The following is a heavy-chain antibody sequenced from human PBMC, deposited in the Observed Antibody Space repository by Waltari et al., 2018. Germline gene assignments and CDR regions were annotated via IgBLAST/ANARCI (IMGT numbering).Heavy chain of an antibody. J-gene: IGHJ2*01. D-gene: IGHD5-18*01. CDR3: ARPSEVDTPYWSFDL. Sequence: VQLQESGPGLVKPSETLSLTCTVSGGSISSYYWSWIRQPPGKGLEWIGYISYSGSTDYNPSLKSRVTISVDTSKNQCSLKLSSVTAADTAMYYCARPSEVDTPYWSFDLWGRGTLVTVSS. CDR1: GGSISSYY. V-gene: IGHV4-59*01. CDR2: ISYSGST.